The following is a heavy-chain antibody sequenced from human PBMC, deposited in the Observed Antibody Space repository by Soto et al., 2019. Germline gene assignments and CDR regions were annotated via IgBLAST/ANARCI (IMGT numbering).Heavy chain of an antibody. J-gene: IGHJ4*02. CDR1: GFTFSSYW. Sequence: GGSLRLSCAASGFTFSSYWMHWVRQAPGKGLVWVSRINSDGSSTSYADSVKGQFTISRDNAKNTLYLQMNSLRAEDTAVYYCASGHSSSWSPFDYWGQGTLVTVSS. CDR3: ASGHSSSWSPFDY. D-gene: IGHD6-13*01. V-gene: IGHV3-74*01. CDR2: INSDGSST.